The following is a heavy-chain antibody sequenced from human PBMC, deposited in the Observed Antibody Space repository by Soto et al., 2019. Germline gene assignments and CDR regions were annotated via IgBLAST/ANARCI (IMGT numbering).Heavy chain of an antibody. D-gene: IGHD6-13*01. V-gene: IGHV1-3*01. CDR3: ARTGIAAAGPNGEDYYYYGMDV. CDR2: INAGNGNT. CDR1: GYTFTSYA. Sequence: ASVKVSCKASGYTFTSYAMHWVRQAPGQRLEWMGWINAGNGNTKYSQKFQGRVTITRDTSASTAYMELSRLRSDDTAVYYCARTGIAAAGPNGEDYYYYGMDVWGQGTTVTVSS. J-gene: IGHJ6*02.